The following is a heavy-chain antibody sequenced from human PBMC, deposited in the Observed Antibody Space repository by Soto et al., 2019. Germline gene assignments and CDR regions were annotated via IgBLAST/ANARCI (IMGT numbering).Heavy chain of an antibody. J-gene: IGHJ4*02. Sequence: QMQLVQSGPEVKKPGTSVKVSCKASGFTFSSSTVHWARQARGQRLERIGWIVVGSGDTSYAQMFQERITITRAMSTSTAYMELSSLRFEDTAVYYCAAHRNVEMSTIFFYYWGQGTLVTVSS. CDR2: IVVGSGDT. CDR1: GFTFSSST. CDR3: AAHRNVEMSTIFFYY. D-gene: IGHD3-3*01. V-gene: IGHV1-58*01.